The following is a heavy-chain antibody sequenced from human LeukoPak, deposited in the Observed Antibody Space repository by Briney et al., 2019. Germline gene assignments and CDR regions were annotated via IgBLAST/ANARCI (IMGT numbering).Heavy chain of an antibody. D-gene: IGHD6-13*01. Sequence: GESLKISCKGSGYSFTSYWIGWVRQMPGKGLECMGIIYPGDSDTRYSPSFQGQVTISADKSISTAYLQWSSLKASDTAMYYCARPRVAAAGTEVWVDYWGQGTLVTVSS. J-gene: IGHJ4*02. CDR1: GYSFTSYW. CDR3: ARPRVAAAGTEVWVDY. CDR2: IYPGDSDT. V-gene: IGHV5-51*01.